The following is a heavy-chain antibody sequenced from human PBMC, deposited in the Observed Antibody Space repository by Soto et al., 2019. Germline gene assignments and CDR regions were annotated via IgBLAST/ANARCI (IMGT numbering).Heavy chain of an antibody. CDR2: IIPIFGTA. J-gene: IGHJ3*02. D-gene: IGHD3-22*01. V-gene: IGHV1-69*13. CDR3: AREKVTYYYDSSGAPDAFDI. Sequence: SVKVSCKASGGTFSSYAISWVRQAPGHGLEWMGGIIPIFGTANYAQKFQGRVTITADESTSTAYMELSSLRSEDTAVYYCAREKVTYYYDSSGAPDAFDIWGQGTMVTVSS. CDR1: GGTFSSYA.